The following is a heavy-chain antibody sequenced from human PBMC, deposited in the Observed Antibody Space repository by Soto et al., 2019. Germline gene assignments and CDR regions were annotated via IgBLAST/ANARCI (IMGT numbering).Heavy chain of an antibody. Sequence: TLSLTCTVSGGSISSGGYYWSWIRQRPDTGLEWIGYIYYSGSTYYNPSLKSRVTISLDTSKNQFSLRLSSVTAADTAMYYCARARLRAVYAFDIWGQGTMVTVSS. J-gene: IGHJ3*02. V-gene: IGHV4-31*03. CDR1: GGSISSGGYY. CDR2: IYYSGST. CDR3: ARARLRAVYAFDI. D-gene: IGHD5-12*01.